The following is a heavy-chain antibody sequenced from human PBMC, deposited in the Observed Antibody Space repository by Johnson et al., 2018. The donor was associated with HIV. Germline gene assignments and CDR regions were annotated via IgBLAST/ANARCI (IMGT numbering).Heavy chain of an antibody. CDR1: GFTFSSYT. V-gene: IGHV3-30-3*01. Sequence: QVLLVESGGGVVQPGRSLRLSCAASGFTFSSYTMHWVRQAPGKGLEWVAVISYDGSNKYYADSVTGRFTISRDNSKNTLYLQMNSLRAEDTAVYYCAKDFGLDWGNGFDIWGQGTMVTVSS. CDR2: ISYDGSNK. D-gene: IGHD3-16*01. J-gene: IGHJ3*02. CDR3: AKDFGLDWGNGFDI.